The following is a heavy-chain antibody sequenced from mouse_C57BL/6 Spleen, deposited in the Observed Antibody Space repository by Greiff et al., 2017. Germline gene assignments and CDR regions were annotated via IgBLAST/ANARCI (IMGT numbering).Heavy chain of an antibody. CDR2: ISGGGGNT. CDR3: ARHGNWDYFDY. D-gene: IGHD4-1*01. J-gene: IGHJ2*01. V-gene: IGHV5-9*01. CDR1: GFTFSSYT. Sequence: EVQLVESGGGLVKPGGSLKLSCAASGFTFSSYTMSWVRQTPEKRLEWVATISGGGGNTYYPDSVKGRITISRDNAKNTLYLQMSSLRSEDTALYYCARHGNWDYFDYWGQGTTLTVSS.